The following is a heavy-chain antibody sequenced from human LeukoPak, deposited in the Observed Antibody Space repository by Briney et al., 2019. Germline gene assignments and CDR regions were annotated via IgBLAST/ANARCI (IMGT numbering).Heavy chain of an antibody. Sequence: GGSLRLSSAASGFTFSRFPFHWVLQAPGKGLEWVALFSYDGITTHYAASVKGRFTVSRDDSKNTLYLQMNSLRAEDTAVYYCARGKSDSSGYDYILDYWGQGTLVTVSS. CDR2: FSYDGITT. CDR3: ARGKSDSSGYDYILDY. D-gene: IGHD5-12*01. J-gene: IGHJ4*02. V-gene: IGHV3-30*01. CDR1: GFTFSRFP.